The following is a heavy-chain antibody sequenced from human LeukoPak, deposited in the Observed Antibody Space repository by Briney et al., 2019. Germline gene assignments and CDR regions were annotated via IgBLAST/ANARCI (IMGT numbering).Heavy chain of an antibody. Sequence: GRSLRLSCAASGFTFSSYGMHWVRQAPGRGLEWVAVISYDGSNKYYADSVKGRFTISRDNSKNTLYLQMNSLRAEDTAVYYCAKDSLYCSSTSCYARGKKYYYYGMDVWGKGTTVTVSS. CDR3: AKDSLYCSSTSCYARGKKYYYYGMDV. J-gene: IGHJ6*04. V-gene: IGHV3-30*18. CDR2: ISYDGSNK. CDR1: GFTFSSYG. D-gene: IGHD2-2*01.